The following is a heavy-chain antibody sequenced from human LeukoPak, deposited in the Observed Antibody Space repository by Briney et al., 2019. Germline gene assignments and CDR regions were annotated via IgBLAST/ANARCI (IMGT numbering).Heavy chain of an antibody. CDR2: IYYSGST. D-gene: IGHD3-3*01. J-gene: IGHJ5*02. CDR1: GGSISSGDYY. CDR3: ARIHYDFWSGYYSWFDP. V-gene: IGHV4-30-4*08. Sequence: TLSLTCTVSGGSISSGDYYWSWIRQPPGKGLEWIGYIYYSGSTYYNPPLKSRVTISVDTSKNQFSLKLSSVTAADTAVYYCARIHYDFWSGYYSWFDPWGQGTLVTVSS.